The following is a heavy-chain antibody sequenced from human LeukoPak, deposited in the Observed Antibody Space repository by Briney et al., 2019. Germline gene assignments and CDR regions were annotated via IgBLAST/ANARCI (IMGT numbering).Heavy chain of an antibody. Sequence: SETLSLTCTVSGDSITSYYWSWIRQPAGKGLEWIGRIYTSGSINYNPSLESRVTLLVDTSKKQFSLRLTSVTAADTAVYYCARISAVKPYYFDYWGQGRLVTVSS. CDR1: GDSITSYY. D-gene: IGHD6-25*01. V-gene: IGHV4-4*07. CDR2: IYTSGSI. CDR3: ARISAVKPYYFDY. J-gene: IGHJ4*02.